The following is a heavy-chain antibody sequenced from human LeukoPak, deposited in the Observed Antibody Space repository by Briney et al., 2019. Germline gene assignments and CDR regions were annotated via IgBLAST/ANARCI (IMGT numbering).Heavy chain of an antibody. J-gene: IGHJ4*02. Sequence: GGSLRLSCAASGFTFSSYGMHWVRQAPGKGLEWVAFIRYDGSNKYYADSVKGRFTISRDNSKNTLYLQMNSLRAEDTAVFYCAKDYQASFYYGSGSYRYFDYWGQGTLVTVSS. CDR1: GFTFSSYG. D-gene: IGHD3-10*01. CDR2: IRYDGSNK. CDR3: AKDYQASFYYGSGSYRYFDY. V-gene: IGHV3-30*02.